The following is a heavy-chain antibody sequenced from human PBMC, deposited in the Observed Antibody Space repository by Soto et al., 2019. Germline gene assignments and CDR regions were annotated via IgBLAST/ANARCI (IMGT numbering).Heavy chain of an antibody. CDR2: VYHTGRT. J-gene: IGHJ4*02. CDR3: ARDDTTGLLEF. CDR1: TDSMRTYS. V-gene: IGHV4-59*01. Sequence: QVQLQESGPGLVRPAETLSLICSVSTDSMRTYSWTWIRQSPGKGLEWIGYVYHTGRTEYNPSLARRVTISIDMSKKQFSLQLTSVTAADTAVYFCARDDTTGLLEFWGQGTLVTVSS.